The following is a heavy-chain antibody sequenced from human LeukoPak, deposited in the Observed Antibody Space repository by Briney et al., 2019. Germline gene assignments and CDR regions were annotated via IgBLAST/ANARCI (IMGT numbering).Heavy chain of an antibody. Sequence: GESLKISCKGSGYSFTTYWIGWVRQMPGKGLEWMGIIYPGDSDTRYSPSFQGQVTISADKSISTAYLQWSSLKASDTAMYYCARGGGRIAAAGHFDYWGQGTLVTVSS. CDR1: GYSFTTYW. V-gene: IGHV5-51*01. CDR2: IYPGDSDT. CDR3: ARGGGRIAAAGHFDY. D-gene: IGHD6-13*01. J-gene: IGHJ4*02.